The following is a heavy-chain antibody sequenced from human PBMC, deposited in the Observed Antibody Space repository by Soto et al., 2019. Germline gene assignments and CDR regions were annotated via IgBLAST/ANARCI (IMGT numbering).Heavy chain of an antibody. J-gene: IGHJ5*02. CDR2: IYHSGTT. CDR1: GGSISSCGYY. Sequence: QVQLQESGPGLVKTSQTLSLTCTVSGGSISSCGYYWSWIRHHPGKGLEWLGYIYHSGTTYYNPSLKSRVTISVDTSKNQVSLKLTSVTAADTAVYYCARVIGNQLLGWFDPWGQGNLVTVSS. D-gene: IGHD2-2*01. V-gene: IGHV4-31*03. CDR3: ARVIGNQLLGWFDP.